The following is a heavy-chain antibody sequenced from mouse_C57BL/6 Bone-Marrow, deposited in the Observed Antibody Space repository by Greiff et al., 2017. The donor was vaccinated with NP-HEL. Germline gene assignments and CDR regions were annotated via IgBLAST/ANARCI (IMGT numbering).Heavy chain of an antibody. CDR2: INPSSGYT. V-gene: IGHV1-4*01. CDR3: ARAGTRDY. J-gene: IGHJ2*01. CDR1: GYTFTSYT. D-gene: IGHD3-1*01. Sequence: VQLKQSGAELARPGASVKMSCKASGYTFTSYTMHWVKQRPGQGLEWIGYINPSSGYTKYNQKFKDKATLTADKSSSTAYMQRSSLTSEDSAVYYCARAGTRDYWGQGTTLTVSS.